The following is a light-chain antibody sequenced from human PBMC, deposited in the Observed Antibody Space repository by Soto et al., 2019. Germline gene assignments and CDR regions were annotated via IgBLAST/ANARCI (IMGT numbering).Light chain of an antibody. CDR1: TSDIGAYNY. J-gene: IGLJ2*01. CDR3: CSYAGYYTLL. CDR2: GVS. V-gene: IGLV2-11*01. Sequence: QSALTQPRSVSESPGQSVTISCTGTTSDIGAYNYVSWYQQHPGKAPKLIIYGVSKRPSGVPERFSGSKSDSTASLTISGLQDEDEADYYCCSYAGYYTLLFGGGTKLTVL.